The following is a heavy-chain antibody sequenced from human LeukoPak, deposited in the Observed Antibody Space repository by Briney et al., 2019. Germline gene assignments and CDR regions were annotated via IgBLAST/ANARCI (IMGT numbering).Heavy chain of an antibody. D-gene: IGHD3-10*01. CDR1: GFTFSRNG. CDR2: ISGSGGNT. CDR3: AKGRNYYGSGSYYIIDAFDI. V-gene: IGHV3-23*01. Sequence: GGSLRLSCAASGFTFSRNGMTWVRQAPGKGLEWVSAISGSGGNTYYADSVKGRFTISRDNSKNTLYLQMNSLRAEDTALYYCAKGRNYYGSGSYYIIDAFDIWGQGTMVTVSS. J-gene: IGHJ3*02.